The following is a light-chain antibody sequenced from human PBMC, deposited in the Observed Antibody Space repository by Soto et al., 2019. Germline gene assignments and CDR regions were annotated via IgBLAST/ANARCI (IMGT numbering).Light chain of an antibody. V-gene: IGLV1-51*01. CDR1: SSNIGNNY. CDR2: DNN. J-gene: IGLJ7*01. CDR3: GTWDSSLGAAV. Sequence: QSVLTQPPSVSAAPGQKVTISCSGSSSNIGNNYVSWYQQLPGTAPKLLIYDNNKRPSGIPDRFSGSKSGTSATLGITGLQTGDEANYYCGTWDSSLGAAVFGGGTQLTVL.